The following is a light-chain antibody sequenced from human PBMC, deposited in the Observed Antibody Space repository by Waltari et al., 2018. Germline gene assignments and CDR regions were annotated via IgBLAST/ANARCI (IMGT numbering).Light chain of an antibody. V-gene: IGLV3-19*01. J-gene: IGLJ2*01. CDR3: SSRDISGDVV. Sequence: SSELTQDPAVSLALGQTVRITCHGDLLRTFYATWCRQKPGQAPELVIYGKNNRPSGIPDRFSASSSGTTTSLTITGAQAEDEADYYCSSRDISGDVVFGGGTHLTVL. CDR1: LLRTFY. CDR2: GKN.